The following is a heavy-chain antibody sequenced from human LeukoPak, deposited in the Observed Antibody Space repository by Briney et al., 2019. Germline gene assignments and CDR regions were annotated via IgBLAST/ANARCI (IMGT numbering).Heavy chain of an antibody. CDR3: ARLWGDVTIFDY. CDR2: IKQDGSEK. J-gene: IGHJ4*02. Sequence: GGSLRLSCAASGFTFSSYWMSWVRQAPGKGLEWVASIKQDGSEKHYVDSVKGRFTVSRGNAKNTLYLQTNSLRAEDTAVYYCARLWGDVTIFDYWGQGTLVTVSS. CDR1: GFTFSSYW. D-gene: IGHD3-3*01. V-gene: IGHV3-7*01.